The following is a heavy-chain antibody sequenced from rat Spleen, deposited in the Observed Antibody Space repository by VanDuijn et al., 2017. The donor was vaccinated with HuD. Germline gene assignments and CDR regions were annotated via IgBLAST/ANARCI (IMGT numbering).Heavy chain of an antibody. Sequence: QVQLKESGPGLVQPSQTLSLTCTVSGFSLTSYTLSWVRQSPGKGLEWIGAISSGGTSYYNSVLNPRVSISRDISKSQVFLKMSSLQTEDTAMYFCARGWERFAYWGQGTLVTVSS. CDR2: ISSGGTS. CDR1: GFSLTSYT. CDR3: ARGWERFAY. V-gene: IGHV2-6*01. J-gene: IGHJ3*01. D-gene: IGHD5-1*01.